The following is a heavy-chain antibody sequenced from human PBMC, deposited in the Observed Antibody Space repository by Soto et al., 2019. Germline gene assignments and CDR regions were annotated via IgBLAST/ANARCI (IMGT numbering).Heavy chain of an antibody. Sequence: QVQLQESGPGLVKPSQTLSLTCTVSGGSISSGDYYWSWIRQPPGKGLEWIGYIYYSGSTYYNPSLKSRVTISVDTSKYQFSLKLSFVTAADTAVYYCARVGCSGGSCYEFWFDPWGQGTLVTVSS. CDR1: GGSISSGDYY. CDR3: ARVGCSGGSCYEFWFDP. CDR2: IYYSGST. V-gene: IGHV4-30-4*01. J-gene: IGHJ5*02. D-gene: IGHD2-15*01.